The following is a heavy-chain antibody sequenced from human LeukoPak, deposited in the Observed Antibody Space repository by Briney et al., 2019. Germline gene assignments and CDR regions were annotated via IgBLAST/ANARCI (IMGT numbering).Heavy chain of an antibody. V-gene: IGHV5-51*01. CDR3: ARAGGGNSSTSADFNY. CDR1: GYSFTIYW. Sequence: GESLKISCKVSGYSFTIYWIGWSRQMPGKGLEWMGIIYPGDSDTRYSPSFQGQVTISADKSISTAYLQWSSLKASDTAMYYCARAGGGNSSTSADFNYWGQGTLVTVSS. D-gene: IGHD6-6*01. J-gene: IGHJ4*02. CDR2: IYPGDSDT.